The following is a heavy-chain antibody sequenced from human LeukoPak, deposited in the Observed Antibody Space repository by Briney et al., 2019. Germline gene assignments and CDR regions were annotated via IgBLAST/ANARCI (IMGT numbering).Heavy chain of an antibody. CDR3: ARSPVLDLTLDIAASDRRAHYAFDI. CDR1: GGSVSSGDYY. CDR2: IYYSGNT. V-gene: IGHV4-30-4*01. D-gene: IGHD6-13*01. Sequence: SETLSLTCTVSGGSVSSGDYYWTWIRQPPGKGLEWIGYIYYSGNTYYNPSLQSRITISVDTSKNQFSLKLSSVTAADTAVYYCARSPVLDLTLDIAASDRRAHYAFDIWGQGTMVTVSS. J-gene: IGHJ3*02.